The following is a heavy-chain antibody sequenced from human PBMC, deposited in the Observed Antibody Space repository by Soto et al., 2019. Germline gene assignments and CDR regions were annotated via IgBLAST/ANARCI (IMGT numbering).Heavy chain of an antibody. CDR1: EGTFNSYT. J-gene: IGHJ4*02. V-gene: IGHV1-69*02. Sequence: QVQLVQSGAEVKKPGSSVKVSCTASEGTFNSYTISWVRQAPGQGLEWMGRVIPILGMADFAQKFQGRVMITADKSTSTAYMVLSSVRSDDTAVYYCATNYGSGSTHFDYWGQGTLVTVSS. CDR2: VIPILGMA. D-gene: IGHD3-10*01. CDR3: ATNYGSGSTHFDY.